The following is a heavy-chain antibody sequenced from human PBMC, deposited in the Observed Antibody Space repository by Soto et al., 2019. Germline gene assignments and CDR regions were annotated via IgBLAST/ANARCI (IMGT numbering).Heavy chain of an antibody. CDR3: ARVPHRFRSSSNYI. J-gene: IGHJ4*02. V-gene: IGHV3-53*01. CDR1: GITVSGNY. CDR2: IYSGGST. Sequence: HPGGSLRLSCAASGITVSGNYMAWVRQAPGKGLEWVSLIYSGGSTFYTDSVRGRFIISRDNSKNTLYLQRNSLRAEDTAMYYCARVPHRFRSSSNYIWGQGTLVTVSS. D-gene: IGHD6-6*01.